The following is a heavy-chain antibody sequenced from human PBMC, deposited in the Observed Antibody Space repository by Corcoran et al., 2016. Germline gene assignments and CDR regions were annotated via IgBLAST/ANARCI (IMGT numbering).Heavy chain of an antibody. Sequence: QVQLVQSGAEVKKPGASVKVSCKASGYTFTGYYMHWVRQAHGQGLEWMGWINPNSGGTNYAHKFQGRVTMTRDKSISTAYMELCRLRSDYKAGYYCASRDEKLTDDWGQGTLVTVSS. CDR2: INPNSGGT. D-gene: IGHD1-7*01. J-gene: IGHJ4*02. V-gene: IGHV1-2*07. CDR1: GYTFTGYY. CDR3: ASRDEKLTDD.